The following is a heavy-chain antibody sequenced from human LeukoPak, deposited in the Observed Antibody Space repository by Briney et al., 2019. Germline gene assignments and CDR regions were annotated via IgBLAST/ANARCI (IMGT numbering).Heavy chain of an antibody. CDR2: ISSSSSYI. Sequence: GGSLRLSCAASGFTFSSYAMSWVRQAPGKGLEWVSSISSSSSYIYYADSVKGRFTISRDNAKNSLYLQMNSLRAEDTAVYYCANLVGIAVAGDAFDIWGQGTMVTVSS. D-gene: IGHD6-19*01. J-gene: IGHJ3*02. CDR3: ANLVGIAVAGDAFDI. V-gene: IGHV3-21*01. CDR1: GFTFSSYA.